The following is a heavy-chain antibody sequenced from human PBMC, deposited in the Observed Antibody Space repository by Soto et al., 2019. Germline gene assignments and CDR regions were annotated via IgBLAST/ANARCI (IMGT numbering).Heavy chain of an antibody. CDR1: GFIFSRYS. J-gene: IGHJ4*02. D-gene: IGHD1-20*01. CDR3: ARVPNINPPDY. Sequence: GGSLRLSCAVSGFIFSRYSMNWVRQAPGKGLEWVSSIGTSGSYIYDTDSVKGRFTISRDNTKDSLYLQMNSLRAEDTAVYYCARVPNINPPDYWGQGTLVTVSS. CDR2: IGTSGSYI. V-gene: IGHV3-21*01.